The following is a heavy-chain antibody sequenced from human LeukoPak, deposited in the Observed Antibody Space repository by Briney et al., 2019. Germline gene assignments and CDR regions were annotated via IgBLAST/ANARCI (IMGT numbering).Heavy chain of an antibody. V-gene: IGHV4-59*12. Sequence: PSETLSLTCTVSGGSISSYYWSWIRQPPGKGLEWIGYIYYSGTTNYNPSLKSRVTVSVDSSKNQFSLKLNSVTAADTAVYYCVGNGYYSLEYWGQGILVTVSS. CDR3: VGNGYYSLEY. CDR1: GGSISSYY. J-gene: IGHJ4*02. D-gene: IGHD3-3*01. CDR2: IYYSGTT.